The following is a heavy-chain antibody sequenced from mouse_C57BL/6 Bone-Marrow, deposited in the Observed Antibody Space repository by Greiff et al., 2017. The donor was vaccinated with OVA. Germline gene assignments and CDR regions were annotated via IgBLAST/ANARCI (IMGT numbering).Heavy chain of an antibody. J-gene: IGHJ4*01. D-gene: IGHD2-2*01. CDR2: INYDGSST. V-gene: IGHV5-16*01. CDR1: GFTFSDYY. Sequence: EVQLQESEGGLVQPGSSMKLSCTASGFTFSDYYMAWVRQVPEKGLEWVANINYDGSSTYYLDSLKSRFIISRDNAKNILYLQMSSLKSEDTATYYCAREEGLYAMDYWGQGTSVTVSS. CDR3: AREEGLYAMDY.